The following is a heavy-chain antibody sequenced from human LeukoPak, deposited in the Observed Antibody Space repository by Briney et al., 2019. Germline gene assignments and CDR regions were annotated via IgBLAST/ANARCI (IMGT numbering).Heavy chain of an antibody. V-gene: IGHV4-4*09. D-gene: IGHD2-2*01. Sequence: SSETLSLTCTVSGVSISSYYWSWIRQPPGKGLEWIGYIYTSGSTNYNPSLKSRVTISVDTSKNQFSLKLSSVTAADTAVYYCARRNYCSSTSCNARVSWFDPWGQGTLVTVSS. CDR2: IYTSGST. CDR1: GVSISSYY. J-gene: IGHJ5*02. CDR3: ARRNYCSSTSCNARVSWFDP.